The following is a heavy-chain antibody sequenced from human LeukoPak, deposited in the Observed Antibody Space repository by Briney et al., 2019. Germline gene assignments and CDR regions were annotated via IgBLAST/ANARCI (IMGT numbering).Heavy chain of an antibody. D-gene: IGHD6-13*01. Sequence: SETLSLTCAVYGGSFSDYYWSWIRQPPGKGLEWIGEINHSGSTNYNPSLRSRVTISVDTSKNQFSLKLSSVTAADTAVYYCARGRFTKVAAADNRGDFDYWGQGTLVTVSS. V-gene: IGHV4-34*01. CDR2: INHSGST. CDR3: ARGRFTKVAAADNRGDFDY. CDR1: GGSFSDYY. J-gene: IGHJ4*02.